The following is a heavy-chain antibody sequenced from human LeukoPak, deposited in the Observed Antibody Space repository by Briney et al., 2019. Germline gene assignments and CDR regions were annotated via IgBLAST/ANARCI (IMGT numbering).Heavy chain of an antibody. Sequence: HAGGSLRLSCAASGFTFSSYEMNWVRQAPGKGLEWVSYISSSGSTIYYADSVKGRFTISRDNSKNTLYLQMNSLRAEDTAVYYCARGPTLAVAGKGYYYYMDVWGKGTTVTVSS. CDR1: GFTFSSYE. D-gene: IGHD6-19*01. V-gene: IGHV3-48*03. CDR3: ARGPTLAVAGKGYYYYMDV. CDR2: ISSSGSTI. J-gene: IGHJ6*03.